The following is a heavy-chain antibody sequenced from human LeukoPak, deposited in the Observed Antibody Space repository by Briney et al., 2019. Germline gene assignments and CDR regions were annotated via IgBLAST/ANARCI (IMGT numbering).Heavy chain of an antibody. CDR1: GYTFTAYY. CDR2: INPNSGGT. J-gene: IGHJ4*02. V-gene: IGHV1-2*02. CDR3: ARDIYYGDYGDY. D-gene: IGHD4-17*01. Sequence: GASVKVSCKASGYTFTAYYVHWVRQAPGQGLEWTGWINPNSGGTNYAQKFQGRVTMTRDTSISTAYMELSRLRSDDTAVYYCARDIYYGDYGDYWGQGTLVTVSS.